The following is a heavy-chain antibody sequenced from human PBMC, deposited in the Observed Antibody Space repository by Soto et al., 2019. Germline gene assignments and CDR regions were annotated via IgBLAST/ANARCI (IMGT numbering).Heavy chain of an antibody. Sequence: EVQLVESGGGLVQPGGSLRLSCAASGFTFSSYWMSWVRQAPGKGLEWVANIKQDGSEKYYVDSVKGRFTISRDNAKNSLYLQMNSLRAEDTAVYYCARNPTIFGVVITYYYYMDVGGKGTTVTVSS. J-gene: IGHJ6*03. D-gene: IGHD3-3*01. CDR3: ARNPTIFGVVITYYYYMDV. CDR1: GFTFSSYW. V-gene: IGHV3-7*01. CDR2: IKQDGSEK.